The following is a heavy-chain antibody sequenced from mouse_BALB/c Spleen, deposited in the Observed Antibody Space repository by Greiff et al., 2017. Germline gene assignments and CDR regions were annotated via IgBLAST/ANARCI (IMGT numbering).Heavy chain of an antibody. Sequence: EVQLVESGGDLVKPGGSLKLSCAASGFTFSSYGMSWVRQTPDKRLEWVATISSGGSYTYYPDSVKGRFTISRDNAKNTLYLQMSSLKSEDTAMYYCARHDYYGSEYYFDYWCQGTTLTVSS. CDR2: ISSGGSYT. J-gene: IGHJ2*01. D-gene: IGHD1-1*01. V-gene: IGHV5-6*01. CDR3: ARHDYYGSEYYFDY. CDR1: GFTFSSYG.